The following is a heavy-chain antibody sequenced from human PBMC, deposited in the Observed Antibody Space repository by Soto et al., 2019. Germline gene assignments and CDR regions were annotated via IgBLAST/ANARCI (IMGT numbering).Heavy chain of an antibody. Sequence: PGGSLRLSCAASGFTFSSYSMNWVRQAPGKGLEWVSSISSSSSYIYYADSVKGRFTISRDNAKNSLYLQMNSLRAEDTAVYYCARGRGSSPLDAFDIWGQGTMVTGSS. J-gene: IGHJ3*02. V-gene: IGHV3-21*01. D-gene: IGHD3-10*01. CDR1: GFTFSSYS. CDR2: ISSSSSYI. CDR3: ARGRGSSPLDAFDI.